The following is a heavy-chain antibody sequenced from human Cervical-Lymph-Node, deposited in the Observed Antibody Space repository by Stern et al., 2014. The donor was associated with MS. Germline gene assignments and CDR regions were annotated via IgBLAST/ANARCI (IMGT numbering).Heavy chain of an antibody. CDR1: GGSISSYY. CDR3: AREGDEWYFGL. CDR2: IYYSGST. Sequence: VQLEESGPGLVKPSETLSLTCTVSGGSISSYYWSWIRQPPGKGLEWIGYIYYSGSTNYNPSLKSRVTISVDTSKNHFSLKLSSVTAADTAVYYCAREGDEWYFGLWGRGTLVTVSS. D-gene: IGHD5-24*01. V-gene: IGHV4-59*01. J-gene: IGHJ2*01.